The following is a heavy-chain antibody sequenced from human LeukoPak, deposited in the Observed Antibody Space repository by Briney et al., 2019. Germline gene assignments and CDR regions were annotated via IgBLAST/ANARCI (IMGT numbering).Heavy chain of an antibody. CDR1: GFSFSSYA. CDR2: VSGSGGST. J-gene: IGHJ4*02. Sequence: GPSLRLSCAASGFSFSSYAMTSVRQPPGKGLEWVSSVSGSGGSTSYADSGKGRFTISRVNSMNTLFLQMHSLRPEDTAVHYCAKGGIQLWYYLDYWGQATLVTAS. CDR3: AKGGIQLWYYLDY. V-gene: IGHV3-23*01. D-gene: IGHD5-18*01.